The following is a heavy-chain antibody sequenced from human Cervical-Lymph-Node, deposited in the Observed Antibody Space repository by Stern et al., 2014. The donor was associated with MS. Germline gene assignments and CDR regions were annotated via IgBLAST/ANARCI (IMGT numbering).Heavy chain of an antibody. Sequence: VQLVESGAEVKKPGSSVKVSCKASGGTFSTYALSWVRQAPGQGLEWMGGIIPIFGTPTYAQKIQGRVTITADESTSTAYMELSSLRSEDAAVYYCARVHTETSHAFDLWGQGTMVTVSS. J-gene: IGHJ3*01. CDR3: ARVHTETSHAFDL. CDR2: IIPIFGTP. D-gene: IGHD4-11*01. CDR1: GGTFSTYA. V-gene: IGHV1-69*01.